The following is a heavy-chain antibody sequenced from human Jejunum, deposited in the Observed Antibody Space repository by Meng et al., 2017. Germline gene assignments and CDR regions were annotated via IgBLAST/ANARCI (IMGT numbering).Heavy chain of an antibody. V-gene: IGHV3-7*01. CDR3: SIPIGREPIKKYYYGIDV. CDR2: IKRDGSEK. CDR1: GFTFSSYW. D-gene: IGHD3-10*01. J-gene: IGHJ6*02. Sequence: GESLKISCAASGFTFSSYWMSWVRQAPGKGLEWVANIKRDGSEKSYVDSVKGRFTISRDNAKNSLYLQMINLRAEDTAVYYCSIPIGREPIKKYYYGIDVWGQGTTVTVSS.